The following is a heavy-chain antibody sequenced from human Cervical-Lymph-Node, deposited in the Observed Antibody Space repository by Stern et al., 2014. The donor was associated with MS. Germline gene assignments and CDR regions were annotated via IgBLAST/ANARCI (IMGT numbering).Heavy chain of an antibody. CDR3: ARSRRGRFGELSH. CDR2: IDWYDDK. J-gene: IGHJ4*02. Sequence: SGPALVKPTQTLTLTCTFSGFSLSTNGMGVSRNRPPPGTALVWLVLIDWYDDKYYITSQNTSLIISKDPSKNQVGLAMTNMDPVDTATYYCARSRRGRFGELSHWGQGTLVTVSS. CDR1: GFSLSTNGMG. V-gene: IGHV2-70*01. D-gene: IGHD3-10*01.